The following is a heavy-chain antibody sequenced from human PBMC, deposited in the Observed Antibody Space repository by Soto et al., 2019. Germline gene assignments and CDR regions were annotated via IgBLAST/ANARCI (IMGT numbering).Heavy chain of an antibody. CDR1: GYTFSSYA. J-gene: IGHJ4*02. D-gene: IGHD7-27*01. CDR3: ARDTGDGTYDF. V-gene: IGHV1-3*01. CDR2: INAGYGNT. Sequence: ASVKVSCKASGYTFSSYAMHWVRQAPGQRLEWMGWINAGYGNTKSSQKFQDRVTISRDTSASTAYMELTSLRSEDTAVYYCARDTGDGTYDFWGKGTLVTVSS.